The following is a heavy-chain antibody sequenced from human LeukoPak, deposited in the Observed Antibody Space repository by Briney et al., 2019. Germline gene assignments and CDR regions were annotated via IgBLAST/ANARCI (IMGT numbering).Heavy chain of an antibody. CDR2: INQDGSVK. Sequence: QSGGSLRLSCAASGFTFSSYWMSWVRQAPGKGLEWVANINQDGSVKYYVDSVKGRFTISKDNAKKSLYLLMNSLRAEDTAVYYCARGDYYDSGTSFIDAFDIWGQGTKVTASS. V-gene: IGHV3-7*01. CDR3: ARGDYYDSGTSFIDAFDI. D-gene: IGHD3-10*01. CDR1: GFTFSSYW. J-gene: IGHJ3*02.